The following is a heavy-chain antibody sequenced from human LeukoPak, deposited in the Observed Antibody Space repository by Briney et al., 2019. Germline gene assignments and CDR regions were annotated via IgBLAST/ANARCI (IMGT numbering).Heavy chain of an antibody. CDR3: VRASYYDSTGYVMDNFDY. D-gene: IGHD3-22*01. V-gene: IGHV3-72*01. CDR2: SRNKANSYTT. CDR1: GFTFSDHY. J-gene: IGHJ4*02. Sequence: GGSLRLSCAASGFTFSDHYIDWVRQAPGKGLQWVGRSRNKANSYTTEYAASVKGRFIISRDDSESSLYLQMNSLTAEDTAVYYCVRASYYDSTGYVMDNFDYWGQGTLVTVSS.